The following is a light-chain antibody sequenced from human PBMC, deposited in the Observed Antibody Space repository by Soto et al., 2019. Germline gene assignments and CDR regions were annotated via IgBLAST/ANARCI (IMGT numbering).Light chain of an antibody. Sequence: EIVLTQSPATLSLSPGERATLSCRASQSVGSYLAWYQQKPDQAPRPLIYGASKRAPGVSARFSGSGSGTDFTLIISSLEPEDFAVYHCLQRSIGLTFGPGTKVDI. J-gene: IGKJ3*01. CDR2: GAS. CDR3: LQRSIGLT. CDR1: QSVGSY. V-gene: IGKV3-11*01.